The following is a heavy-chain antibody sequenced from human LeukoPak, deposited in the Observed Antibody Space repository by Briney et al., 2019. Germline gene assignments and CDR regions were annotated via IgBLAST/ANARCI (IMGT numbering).Heavy chain of an antibody. CDR2: INPNSGGT. CDR3: ARDLNAYCGGDCNT. CDR1: GYTFTGYY. V-gene: IGHV1-2*02. D-gene: IGHD2-21*01. J-gene: IGHJ5*02. Sequence: ASVKVSCKASGYTFTGYYMRWVRQAPGQGLEWMGWINPNSGGTNYAQKFQGRVTMTRDTSISTAYMELSRLRSDDTAVYYCARDLNAYCGGDCNTWGQGTLVTVSS.